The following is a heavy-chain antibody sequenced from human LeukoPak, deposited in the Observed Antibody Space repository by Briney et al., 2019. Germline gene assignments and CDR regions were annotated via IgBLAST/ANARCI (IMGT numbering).Heavy chain of an antibody. V-gene: IGHV3-53*01. CDR1: QRIVRHSY. CDR2: IYSDGST. Sequence: PGGSLRLSCECPQRIVRHSYMSWVRQSPGRGLEWVSVIYSDGSTDYADSVKGRFTTSRDTSKNTLYLQMNDVRAEDTGIYYCVRDLRDRRGYTNYYMDVWGKGTTVTVSS. D-gene: IGHD5-18*01. J-gene: IGHJ6*03. CDR3: VRDLRDRRGYTNYYMDV.